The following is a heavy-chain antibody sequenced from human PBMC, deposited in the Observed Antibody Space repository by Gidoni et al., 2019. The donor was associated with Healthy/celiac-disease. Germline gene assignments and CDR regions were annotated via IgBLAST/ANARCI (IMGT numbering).Heavy chain of an antibody. V-gene: IGHV3-74*01. Sequence: EVQLVESGGGLVQPGGSLRLSCAASGFTFSSYWMHWVRPAPGKGLVWVSRINSDGRSTSYADSVKGRFTISRDNAKNTLYLQMNSLRAEDTAVYYCARVVWCGGDCGDAFDIWGQGTMVTVSS. CDR3: ARVVWCGGDCGDAFDI. D-gene: IGHD2-21*02. CDR1: GFTFSSYW. CDR2: INSDGRST. J-gene: IGHJ3*02.